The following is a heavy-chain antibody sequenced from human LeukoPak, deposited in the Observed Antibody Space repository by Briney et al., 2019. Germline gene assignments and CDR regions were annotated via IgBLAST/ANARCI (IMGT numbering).Heavy chain of an antibody. V-gene: IGHV4-4*07. CDR1: GGSISSYY. D-gene: IGHD6-13*01. CDR3: AREGYSSSWYGPSYFDY. CDR2: IYTSGST. Sequence: SETLSLTCTASGGSISSYYWSWIRQPAGKGLEWIGRIYTSGSTNYNPSLKSRVTMSVDTSKNQFSLKLSSVTAADTAVYYCAREGYSSSWYGPSYFDYWGQGTLVTVSS. J-gene: IGHJ4*02.